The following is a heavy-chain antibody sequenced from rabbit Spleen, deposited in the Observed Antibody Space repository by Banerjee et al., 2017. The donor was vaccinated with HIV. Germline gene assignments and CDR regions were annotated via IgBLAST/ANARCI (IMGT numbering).Heavy chain of an antibody. CDR2: IYTGDGST. Sequence: QEQLEESGGGLVKPEGSLTLTCKASGFTLSSYWMCWVRQAPGKGLEWIGCIYTGDGSTYYASWVISRFTISKTSSTTVTLQMTSLTAADTATYFCARDLTGVIGWNFGWWGPGTLVTVS. CDR3: ARDLTGVIGWNFGW. CDR1: GFTLSSYW. V-gene: IGHV1S45*01. D-gene: IGHD1-1*01. J-gene: IGHJ4*01.